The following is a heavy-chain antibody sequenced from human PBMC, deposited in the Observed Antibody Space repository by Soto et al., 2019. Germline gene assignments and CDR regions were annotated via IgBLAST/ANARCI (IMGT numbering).Heavy chain of an antibody. Sequence: QVQLVQSGAEVKKPGASVKVSCKASGYTFTSYYMHWVRQAPGQGLEWMGIINPSGRSTSYAQKFQGRVTMTRDTSTSKVYIELSSLRSEDTAVYYCARKRIALAGRGGWFDPWGQGTLVTVSS. CDR3: ARKRIALAGRGGWFDP. CDR1: GYTFTSYY. CDR2: INPSGRST. V-gene: IGHV1-46*01. D-gene: IGHD6-19*01. J-gene: IGHJ5*02.